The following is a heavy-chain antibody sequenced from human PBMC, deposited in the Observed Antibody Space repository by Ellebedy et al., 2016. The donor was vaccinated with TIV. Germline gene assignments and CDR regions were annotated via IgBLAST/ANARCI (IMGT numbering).Heavy chain of an antibody. J-gene: IGHJ3*02. D-gene: IGHD3-9*01. CDR3: ARHRRYLDRELSDSFDI. V-gene: IGHV4-34*01. CDR2: INHSGST. Sequence: SQTLSLTXAVYGGSFRGYYWSWIRQPPGKGLEWIGEINHSGSTNYNPSLKSRVTISVDTSKNQFSLKLSSVTAADTAVYYCARHRRYLDRELSDSFDIWGQGTMVTVSS. CDR1: GGSFRGYY.